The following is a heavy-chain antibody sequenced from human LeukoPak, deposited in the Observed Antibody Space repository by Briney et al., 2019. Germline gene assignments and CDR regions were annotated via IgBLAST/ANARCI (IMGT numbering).Heavy chain of an antibody. CDR3: ARGRRRSRVAGTRFDY. CDR2: INHSGST. CDR1: GGSFSGYY. V-gene: IGHV4-34*01. D-gene: IGHD6-19*01. J-gene: IGHJ4*02. Sequence: SETLSLTCAVYGGSFSGYYWSWIRQPPGKGLEWIGEINHSGSTNYNPSLTSRVTISVDTSKNQFSLKLSSVTAADTAVYYCARGRRRSRVAGTRFDYWGEGTLVTVSS.